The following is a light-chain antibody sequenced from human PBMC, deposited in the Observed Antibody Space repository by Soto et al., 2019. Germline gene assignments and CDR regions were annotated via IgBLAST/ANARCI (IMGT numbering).Light chain of an antibody. CDR3: QQRSNWPLT. V-gene: IGKV3D-15*01. Sequence: ERVMTQSPATLSVSPGERSTLSCMASQSVSSTLAWYQQKPGQAPRLLIFHVSTRATGVPPRFSGSGSGTDFTLTIIGLEPEDFAIYYCQQRSNWPLTFGGGTKVDIK. CDR2: HVS. J-gene: IGKJ4*01. CDR1: QSVSST.